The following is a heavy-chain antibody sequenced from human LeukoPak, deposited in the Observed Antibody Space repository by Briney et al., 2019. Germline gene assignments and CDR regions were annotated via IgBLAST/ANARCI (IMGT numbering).Heavy chain of an antibody. J-gene: IGHJ4*02. CDR2: IYYSGNT. CDR3: ARVPGRYSSSWLLVPASFDY. D-gene: IGHD6-13*01. Sequence: SQTLSLTCTVSGGSISSGGYYWSWIRQHPGKGLEWIGYIYYSGNTYYNPSLKSRVTISVDTSKDQFSLKLSSVSVADTAVYYCARVPGRYSSSWLLVPASFDYWGQGTLVTVSS. CDR1: GGSISSGGYY. V-gene: IGHV4-31*03.